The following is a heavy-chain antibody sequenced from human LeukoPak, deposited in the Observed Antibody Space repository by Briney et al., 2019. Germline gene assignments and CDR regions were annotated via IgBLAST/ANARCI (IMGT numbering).Heavy chain of an antibody. CDR2: FHNSGTS. CDR3: ARQGYGGNPTSFDY. D-gene: IGHD4-23*01. V-gene: IGHV4-59*08. CDR1: DDSISDYY. Sequence: SETLSLTCTVSDDSISDYYRGWIRQPPGKGLEWIGYFHNSGTSTYNPSLKSRVTISADTSKNQFSLKLSSVTAADTAVYYCARQGYGGNPTSFDYWGQGTLVTVSS. J-gene: IGHJ4*02.